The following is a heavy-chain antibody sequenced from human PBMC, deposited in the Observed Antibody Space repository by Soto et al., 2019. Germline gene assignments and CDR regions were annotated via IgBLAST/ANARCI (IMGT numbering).Heavy chain of an antibody. CDR2: IIPKYDSV. V-gene: IGHV1-69*06. J-gene: IGHJ4*02. CDR3: ATWRSYSGSYCFDY. CDR1: GGTSHTYT. D-gene: IGHD1-26*01. Sequence: QVQLVQSGAEVKKPGSSVKVSCEAFGGTSHTYTINWVRQAPGQGLEWIGQIIPKYDSVNYAQSFQGRVTINADKSTNTAYMELSSLRSEDTALYYCATWRSYSGSYCFDYWGQGTLVSVSS.